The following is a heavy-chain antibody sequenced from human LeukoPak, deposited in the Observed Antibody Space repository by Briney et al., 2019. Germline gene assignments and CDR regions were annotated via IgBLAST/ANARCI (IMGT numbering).Heavy chain of an antibody. CDR3: ARVRTTDTLTGYKQELDY. CDR2: ISAGAGVI. J-gene: IGHJ4*02. CDR1: GFTFSDYE. V-gene: IGHV3-48*03. D-gene: IGHD3-9*01. Sequence: PGGSLRLSCAASGFTFSDYEMNWVRQAPEKGLEWVSYISAGAGVIFYADSVKGRFSITRVNAKNSLFLQMNSLRAEDTAVYYCARVRTTDTLTGYKQELDYWGRGTLVTVSS.